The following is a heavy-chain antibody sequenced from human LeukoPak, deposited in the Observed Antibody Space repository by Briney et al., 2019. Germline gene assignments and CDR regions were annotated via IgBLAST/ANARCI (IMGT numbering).Heavy chain of an antibody. Sequence: KPSETLSLTCTVSGGSISSSSYYWGWIRQPPGKGVEWIGSIYYSGSTYYNPSLKSRVTISVDTSKNQFSLKLSSVTAADTAVYYCARALYCSSTSCYPYYYYYYMDVWGKGTTVTVSS. J-gene: IGHJ6*03. CDR3: ARALYCSSTSCYPYYYYYYMDV. V-gene: IGHV4-39*01. D-gene: IGHD2-2*01. CDR2: IYYSGST. CDR1: GGSISSSSYY.